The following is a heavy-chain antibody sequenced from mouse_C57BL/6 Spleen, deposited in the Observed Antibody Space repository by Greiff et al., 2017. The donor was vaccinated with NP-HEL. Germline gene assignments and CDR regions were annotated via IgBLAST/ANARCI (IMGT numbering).Heavy chain of an antibody. CDR2: ISSGGDYI. Sequence: EVHLVESGEGLVKPGGSLKLSCAASGFTFSSYAMSWVRQTPEKRLEWVAYISSGGDYIYYADTVKGRFTISRDNARNTLYLHMSSLKSEDTSMYYCTREDYYGSSPCAYWGQGTLFTVSA. CDR3: TREDYYGSSPCAY. J-gene: IGHJ3*01. V-gene: IGHV5-9-1*02. CDR1: GFTFSSYA. D-gene: IGHD1-1*01.